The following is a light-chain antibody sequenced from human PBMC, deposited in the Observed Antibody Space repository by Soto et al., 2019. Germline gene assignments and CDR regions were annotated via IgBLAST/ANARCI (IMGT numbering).Light chain of an antibody. J-gene: IGLJ1*01. V-gene: IGLV1-51*01. CDR2: DSD. Sequence: QSVLTQPPSVSAAPGQEVTISCSGSSSNIAANSVSWYQHLPGTAPKLLIYDSDRRPSGIPARVSGSKSGTSATLGITGLQTGDEADYYCGAWENSLTVYVFGSGTKLTVL. CDR1: SSNIAANS. CDR3: GAWENSLTVYV.